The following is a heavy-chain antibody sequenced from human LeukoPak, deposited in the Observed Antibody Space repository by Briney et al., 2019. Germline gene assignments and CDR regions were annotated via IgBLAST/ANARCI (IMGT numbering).Heavy chain of an antibody. J-gene: IGHJ4*02. V-gene: IGHV1-46*01. CDR2: INPSGSSA. CDR1: GYSFTSYY. Sequence: ASVKVSCKASGYSFTSYYMHWVRQAPGQGLEWMGFINPSGSSAAYAQKFQGRLTMTRDMFTSTDYMELASLTSDDTAVYYCARTSHYVDIAATIPYGIYYFDYWGQGTLVTVSS. D-gene: IGHD5-12*01. CDR3: ARTSHYVDIAATIPYGIYYFDY.